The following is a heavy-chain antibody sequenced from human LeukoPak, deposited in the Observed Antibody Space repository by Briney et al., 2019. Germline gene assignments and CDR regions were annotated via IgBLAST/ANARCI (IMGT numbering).Heavy chain of an antibody. CDR1: GGTFSSYA. V-gene: IGHV1-69*01. CDR3: AKDDAWLQYGN. CDR2: IIPIFGTA. J-gene: IGHJ4*02. Sequence: ASVKVSCKASGGTFSSYAISWVRQAPGQGLEWMGGIIPIFGTANYAQKFQGRVTITADESTSTAYMELSSLRSEDTAVYYCAKDDAWLQYGNWGRGTLVTVSS. D-gene: IGHD5-24*01.